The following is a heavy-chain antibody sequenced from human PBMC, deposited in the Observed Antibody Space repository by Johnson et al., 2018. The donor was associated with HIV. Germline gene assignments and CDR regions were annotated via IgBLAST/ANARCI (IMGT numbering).Heavy chain of an antibody. CDR3: ARDSASSYYDSSAKGGAFDI. V-gene: IGHV3-30*03. J-gene: IGHJ3*02. Sequence: QVQLVESGGGLVQPGGSLRLSCAASGFTFSSYDMHWVRQAPGKGLEWVAVISYDGNKKYYADSVKGRFTISRDNSKNTLYLQMNSLRAEDTAVYYCARDSASSYYDSSAKGGAFDI. CDR2: ISYDGNKK. CDR1: GFTFSSYD. D-gene: IGHD3-22*01.